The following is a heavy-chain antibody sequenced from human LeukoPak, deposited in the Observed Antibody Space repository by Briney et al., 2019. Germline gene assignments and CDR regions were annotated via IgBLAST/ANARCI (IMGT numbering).Heavy chain of an antibody. V-gene: IGHV3-30*02. CDR3: AKDPGFRGVNPEYYFDY. J-gene: IGHJ4*02. CDR2: IRYDGSNK. Sequence: GGSLRLSCAASGFTFSSYGMHWVRQAPGKGLEWVAFIRYDGSNKYYADSVKGRFTISRDNAKNTLYLQMNSLRTEDTAVYYCAKDPGFRGVNPEYYFDYWGQGTLVTVSS. CDR1: GFTFSSYG. D-gene: IGHD3-10*01.